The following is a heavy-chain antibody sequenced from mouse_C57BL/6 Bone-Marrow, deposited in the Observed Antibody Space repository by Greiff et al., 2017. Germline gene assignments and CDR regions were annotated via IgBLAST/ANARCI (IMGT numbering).Heavy chain of an antibody. D-gene: IGHD1-1*01. CDR2: ISSGGSYT. J-gene: IGHJ1*03. Sequence: EVQVVESGGDLVKPGGSLKLSCAASGFTFSSYGMSWVRQTPDKRLEWVATISSGGSYTYYPDSVKGRFTISRDNAKNTLYLQMSSLKSEDTAMYYCARRTTVVSWYFDVWGTGTTVTVSS. CDR3: ARRTTVVSWYFDV. V-gene: IGHV5-6*01. CDR1: GFTFSSYG.